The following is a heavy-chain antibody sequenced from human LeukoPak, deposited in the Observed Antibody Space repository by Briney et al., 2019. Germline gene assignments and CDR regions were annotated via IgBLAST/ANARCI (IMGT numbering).Heavy chain of an antibody. Sequence: PGGTLRLSCAASGFTFSSYGMSWVRQAPGKGLEWVSAISGSGGSTYYADSVKGRFTVSRDNSKNSLYLQMNSLRAEDTAVYYCARDGGSVLSRRNSGSYPLLLDYWGQGTLVTVSS. CDR3: ARDGGSVLSRRNSGSYPLLLDY. CDR1: GFTFSSYG. V-gene: IGHV3-23*01. D-gene: IGHD1-26*01. J-gene: IGHJ4*02. CDR2: ISGSGGST.